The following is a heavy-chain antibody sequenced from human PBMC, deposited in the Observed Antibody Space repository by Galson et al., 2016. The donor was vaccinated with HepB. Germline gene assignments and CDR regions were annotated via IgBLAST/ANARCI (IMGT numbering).Heavy chain of an antibody. Sequence: SLRLSCAASGFTFSSYNMNWVRQAPGKGLEWVSSISRGSGYIYYADSVKGRFTISRDNAKNSLYLQMNSLRAEDTAVYYCCVDTAMDYVFDYWGQGTLDTVSS. V-gene: IGHV3-21*01. J-gene: IGHJ4*02. CDR3: CVDTAMDYVFDY. D-gene: IGHD5-18*01. CDR1: GFTFSSYN. CDR2: ISRGSGYI.